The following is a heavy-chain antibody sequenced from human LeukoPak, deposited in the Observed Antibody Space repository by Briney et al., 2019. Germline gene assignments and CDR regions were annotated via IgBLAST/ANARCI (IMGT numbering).Heavy chain of an antibody. CDR2: INHVVSKA. Sequence: PGGSLRLSCAASGFTFSSYWMSWVRQPPGKGLECVAYINHVVSKAYYVGSVKGRFTISRDKAKKSLFLQMNSLRAEDTAVYYCARPINSSSWDAFNIWGQGTMVTVSS. CDR3: ARPINSSSWDAFNI. CDR1: GFTFSSYW. D-gene: IGHD6-13*01. J-gene: IGHJ3*02. V-gene: IGHV3-7*01.